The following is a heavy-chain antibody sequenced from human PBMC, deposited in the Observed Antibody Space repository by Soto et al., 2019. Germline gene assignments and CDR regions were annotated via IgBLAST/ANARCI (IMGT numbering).Heavy chain of an antibody. Sequence: QVQLQESGPGLEKPSETLSLTCAVSGDSISSYYCMWIRQPPRKGLESIGYLYYGRSANYNPSHKSRVTLSVDTSTNQCSLTLSSMTAADTAVYYCALRSMAVVPEYWGQGTLVTVSS. CDR2: LYYGRSA. D-gene: IGHD3-22*01. J-gene: IGHJ4*02. CDR3: ALRSMAVVPEY. CDR1: GDSISSYY. V-gene: IGHV4-59*01.